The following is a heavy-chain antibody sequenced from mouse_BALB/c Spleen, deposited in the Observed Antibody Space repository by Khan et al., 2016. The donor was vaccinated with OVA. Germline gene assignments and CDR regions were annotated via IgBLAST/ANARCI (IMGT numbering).Heavy chain of an antibody. D-gene: IGHD1-2*01. Sequence: EVQLVESGPGLVKPSQSLSLTCTVTGYSITSGYGWNWIRQFPGNKLEWMGYISYSGSTNYNPSLQSRISITRDTSKNQFFLQLNSVTTEDTATYYCARTARIKYWGQGTILTVSA. CDR1: GYSITSGYG. CDR3: ARTARIKY. J-gene: IGHJ2*01. CDR2: ISYSGST. V-gene: IGHV3-2*02.